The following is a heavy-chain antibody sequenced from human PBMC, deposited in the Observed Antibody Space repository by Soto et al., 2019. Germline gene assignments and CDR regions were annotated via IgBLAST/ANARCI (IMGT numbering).Heavy chain of an antibody. CDR3: AAPEYDILTGYYYY. D-gene: IGHD3-9*01. Sequence: ASVKVSCKASGYTFTSYAMHWVRQAPGQRLEWMGWINAGNGNTKYSQKFQGRVTITRDTSASTAYMELSSLRSEDTTVYYCAAPEYDILTGYYYYWGQGTLVTVSS. CDR2: INAGNGNT. CDR1: GYTFTSYA. V-gene: IGHV1-3*01. J-gene: IGHJ4*02.